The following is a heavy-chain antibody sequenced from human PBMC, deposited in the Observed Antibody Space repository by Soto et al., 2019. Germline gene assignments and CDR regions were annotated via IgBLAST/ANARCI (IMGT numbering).Heavy chain of an antibody. Sequence: GGSLRLSCAASGFTFSSCAMSWVRQAPGKGLEWVSAISGSGGSTYYADSVKGRFTISRDNSKNTLYLQMNSLRAEDTAVYYCAKARSGNPYSSSWYSESFDHWGQGTLVTVS. CDR2: ISGSGGST. J-gene: IGHJ4*02. V-gene: IGHV3-23*01. CDR3: AKARSGNPYSSSWYSESFDH. CDR1: GFTFSSCA. D-gene: IGHD6-13*01.